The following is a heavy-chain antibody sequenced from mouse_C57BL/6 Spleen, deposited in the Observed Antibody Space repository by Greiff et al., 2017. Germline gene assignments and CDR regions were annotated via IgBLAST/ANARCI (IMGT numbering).Heavy chain of an antibody. V-gene: IGHV1-53*01. J-gene: IGHJ4*01. CDR1: GYTFTSYW. Sequence: QVQLQQPGTELVKPGASVKLSCKASGYTFTSYWMHWVKQRPGQGLEWIGNINPSSGGTNYNEKFKSKATLTVDKYSSTAYIQLSSLTSEDSALYDCARHWDYDAYAMDYWGQGTSVTVSS. CDR2: INPSSGGT. CDR3: ARHWDYDAYAMDY. D-gene: IGHD2-4*01.